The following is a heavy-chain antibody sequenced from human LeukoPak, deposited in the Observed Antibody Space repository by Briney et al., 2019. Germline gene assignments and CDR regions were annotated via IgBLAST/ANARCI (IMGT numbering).Heavy chain of an antibody. CDR1: GGSISSHY. CDR2: IYYSGTT. Sequence: ETLSLTCTVSGGSISSHYWSWFRQTPGERPEWIAFIYYSGTTNYNPSLKGRVTISIDSSKNQFSLKLSSVTAADTAIYYCARGTGFYDSSGHYYWGYFDSWGQGTLVPVSS. J-gene: IGHJ4*02. V-gene: IGHV4-59*11. D-gene: IGHD3-22*01. CDR3: ARGTGFYDSSGHYYWGYFDS.